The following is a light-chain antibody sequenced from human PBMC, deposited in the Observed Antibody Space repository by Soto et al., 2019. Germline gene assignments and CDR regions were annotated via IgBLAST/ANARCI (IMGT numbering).Light chain of an antibody. CDR1: SSDVGGYNY. Sequence: SVLTQPASVSGSPGQSITISCTGTSSDVGGYNYVSWYQQHPGKAPKLMIYEVSNRPSGVSNRFSGSKSGNTASLTISGLQAEDEADYYCSSYTSSSTSQFGGGTKLTVL. V-gene: IGLV2-14*01. CDR2: EVS. CDR3: SSYTSSSTSQ. J-gene: IGLJ3*02.